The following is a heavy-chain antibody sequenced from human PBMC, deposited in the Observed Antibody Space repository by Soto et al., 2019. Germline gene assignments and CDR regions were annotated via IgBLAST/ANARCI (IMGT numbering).Heavy chain of an antibody. CDR1: AYAFTSYD. D-gene: IGHD7-27*01. V-gene: IGHV1-8*01. CDR3: ARGPRNWGVDY. CDR2: MNPNNGNT. Sequence: QVQLVQSGAEVKKPGASVKVSCKAAAYAFTSYDINWVRQATGQDFEWMGWMNPNNGNTAYAQKFQGRDTMTRDTSKSTAFMELSSLTSEDTAVYYCARGPRNWGVDYWGQGPLVTVSS. J-gene: IGHJ4*02.